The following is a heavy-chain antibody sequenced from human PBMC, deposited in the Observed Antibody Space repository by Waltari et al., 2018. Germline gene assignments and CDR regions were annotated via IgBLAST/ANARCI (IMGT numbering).Heavy chain of an antibody. J-gene: IGHJ6*02. CDR1: EYTFTSSY. CDR3: ALDTGALWMDV. D-gene: IGHD2-21*01. Sequence: QVQLVQSGAEVKKPGASVKISCKTSEYTFTSSYIHWVRQAPGQGLERMGIINPIGGYTTYAQKCQGRFTMTRDTATSTVYMELSSLRSEVTAVYYCALDTGALWMDVWGQGTTGTVS. V-gene: IGHV1-46*01. CDR2: INPIGGYT.